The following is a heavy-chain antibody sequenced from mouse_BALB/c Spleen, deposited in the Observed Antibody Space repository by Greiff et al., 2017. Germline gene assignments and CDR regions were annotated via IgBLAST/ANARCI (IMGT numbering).Heavy chain of an antibody. V-gene: IGHV1-80*01. CDR1: GYAFSSYW. J-gene: IGHJ4*01. D-gene: IGHD3-2*01. CDR3: ARSRQLGLRIYAMDY. CDR2: IYPGDGDT. Sequence: QVHVKQSGAELVRPGSSVKISCKASGYAFSSYWMNWVKQRPGQGLEWIGQIYPGDGDTNYNGKFKGKATLTADKSSSTAYMQLSSLTSEDSAVYFCARSRQLGLRIYAMDYWGQGTPVTVSS.